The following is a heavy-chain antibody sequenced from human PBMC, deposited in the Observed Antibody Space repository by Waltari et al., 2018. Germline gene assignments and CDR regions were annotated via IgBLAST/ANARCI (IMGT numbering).Heavy chain of an antibody. D-gene: IGHD6-13*01. J-gene: IGHJ6*03. V-gene: IGHV4-34*01. CDR3: ARRSGNLYSGSRRGYYYMDV. CDR1: GGSFSGYY. Sequence: QVQLQQWGAGLLKPSETLSLTCAVYGGSFSGYYWSWIRQPPGKGLEWIGEINHSGSTNYNPSLKSRVTISVDTSKNQFSLKLSSVTAADTAVYYCARRSGNLYSGSRRGYYYMDVWGKGTTVTVSS. CDR2: INHSGST.